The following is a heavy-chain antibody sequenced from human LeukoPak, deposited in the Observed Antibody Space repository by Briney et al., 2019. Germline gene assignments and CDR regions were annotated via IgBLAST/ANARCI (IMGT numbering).Heavy chain of an antibody. CDR2: ISSSSSYI. D-gene: IGHD6-19*01. CDR3: ARAGGSSGWDYWYFDL. V-gene: IGHV3-21*01. J-gene: IGHJ2*01. Sequence: PGGSLRLSCAASGFTFSSYSMNWVRQAPGKGLEWVSSISSSSSYIYYADSVKGRFTISRDNAKNSLYLQMNSLRAEDTAVYYCARAGGSSGWDYWYFDLWGRGTLVTVSS. CDR1: GFTFSSYS.